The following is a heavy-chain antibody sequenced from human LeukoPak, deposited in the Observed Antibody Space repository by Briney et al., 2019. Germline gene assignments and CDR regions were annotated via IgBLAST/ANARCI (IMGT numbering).Heavy chain of an antibody. CDR2: IYSGGST. CDR1: GFTVSSNY. J-gene: IGHJ4*02. V-gene: IGHV3-53*01. Sequence: PGGSLRLSCAASGFTVSSNYMSWVRQAPGKGLEWVSVIYSGGSTYCADSVKGRFTISRDNSKNTLYLQMNSLRAEDTAVYYCASGYSSGSTDYWGQGTLVTVSS. D-gene: IGHD6-19*01. CDR3: ASGYSSGSTDY.